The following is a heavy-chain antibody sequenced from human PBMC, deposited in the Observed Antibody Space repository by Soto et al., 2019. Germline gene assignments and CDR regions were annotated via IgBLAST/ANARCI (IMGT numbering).Heavy chain of an antibody. CDR1: GGSISSYY. CDR2: IYYSGST. Sequence: SETLSLTCTVSGGSISSYYWSWIRQPPGKGLEWIGYIYYSGSTNYNPSLKSRVTISVDTSKNQFSLKLSSVTAAGTAVYYCARGHCSGGSCYPPSVDVWGKGTTVTVSS. V-gene: IGHV4-59*01. D-gene: IGHD2-15*01. CDR3: ARGHCSGGSCYPPSVDV. J-gene: IGHJ6*04.